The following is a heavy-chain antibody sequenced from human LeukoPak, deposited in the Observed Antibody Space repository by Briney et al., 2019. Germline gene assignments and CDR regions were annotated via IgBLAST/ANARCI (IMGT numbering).Heavy chain of an antibody. J-gene: IGHJ5*02. V-gene: IGHV3-74*01. Sequence: PGGSLRLSCAASGFTFSSYWTHWVRQAPGKGLVWVSRINSDGSSTSYADSVKGRFTISRDNAKNTLYLQMNSLRAEDTAVYYCARPDGYSSSWVWFDPWGQGTLVTVSS. CDR3: ARPDGYSSSWVWFDP. CDR2: INSDGSST. CDR1: GFTFSSYW. D-gene: IGHD6-13*01.